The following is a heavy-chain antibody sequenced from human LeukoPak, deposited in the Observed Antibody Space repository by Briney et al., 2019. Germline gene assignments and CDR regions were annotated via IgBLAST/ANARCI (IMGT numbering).Heavy chain of an antibody. CDR2: ISSSSSTI. Sequence: QPGRSLRLSCAASGFTFSSYSMNWVRQAPGKGLEWVSYISSSSSTIYYADSVKGRFTISRDNAKNSLYLQMNSLRAEDTAVYYCAIVYGDYVGGDFDYWGQGALVIVSS. V-gene: IGHV3-48*04. J-gene: IGHJ4*02. CDR3: AIVYGDYVGGDFDY. D-gene: IGHD4-17*01. CDR1: GFTFSSYS.